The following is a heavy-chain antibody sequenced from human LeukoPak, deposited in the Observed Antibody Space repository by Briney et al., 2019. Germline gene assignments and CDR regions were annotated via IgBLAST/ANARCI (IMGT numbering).Heavy chain of an antibody. Sequence: PGRSLRLSCAASGFTFSSYAMHWVRQAPGKGLEWVAVISYDGSNKYYADSVKGRFTISRDNSKNTLYLQMNSLRAEDTAVYYCASWVSSSSHFDYWGQGTLVTVSS. CDR2: ISYDGSNK. CDR3: ASWVSSSSHFDY. J-gene: IGHJ4*02. D-gene: IGHD6-6*01. CDR1: GFTFSSYA. V-gene: IGHV3-30*04.